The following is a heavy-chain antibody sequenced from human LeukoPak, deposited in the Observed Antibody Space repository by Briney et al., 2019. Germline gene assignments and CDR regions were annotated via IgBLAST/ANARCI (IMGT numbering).Heavy chain of an antibody. J-gene: IGHJ4*02. CDR1: GFTFDDYA. D-gene: IGHD3-22*01. V-gene: IGHV3-43*02. Sequence: GGSLRLSCAASGFTFDDYAMHWVRQAPGKGLEWVSLISGDGGSTYYADSVKGRFTISRDNSKNSLYLQMNSLRTEDTALYYCAKDRGSGDGGGYTYYFDYWGQGTLVTVSS. CDR3: AKDRGSGDGGGYTYYFDY. CDR2: ISGDGGST.